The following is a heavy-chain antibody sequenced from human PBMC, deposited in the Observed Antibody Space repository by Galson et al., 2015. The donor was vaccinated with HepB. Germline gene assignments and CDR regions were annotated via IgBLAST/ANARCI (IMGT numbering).Heavy chain of an antibody. CDR2: IFWNGNT. J-gene: IGHJ4*02. V-gene: IGHV2-5*01. Sequence: PALVKPTQTLTLTCTLSGVSLSTSGVSVGWIRQPPGKALEWLATIFWNGNTDRTSSLQTRLSISTDTSKSRVVLSLANVDPADTATYFLAYRTLYSNVWWSGHYFNYWGQGTLVTVS. CDR3: AYRTLYSNVWWSGHYFNY. CDR1: GVSLSTSGVS. D-gene: IGHD6-19*01.